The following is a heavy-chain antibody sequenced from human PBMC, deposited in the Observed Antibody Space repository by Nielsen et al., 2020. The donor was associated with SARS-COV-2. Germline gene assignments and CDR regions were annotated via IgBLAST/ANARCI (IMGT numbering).Heavy chain of an antibody. Sequence: GESLKISCAASGFTFSSYAMRWVHQAPGKGLEWVSAISGSGGSTYYADSVKGRFTISRDNSKNTLFLQMNSLRAEDTAVYYCAKQYSDNYYDAFDIWGQGTMVTVSS. CDR2: ISGSGGST. CDR1: GFTFSSYA. J-gene: IGHJ3*02. D-gene: IGHD5-12*01. V-gene: IGHV3-23*01. CDR3: AKQYSDNYYDAFDI.